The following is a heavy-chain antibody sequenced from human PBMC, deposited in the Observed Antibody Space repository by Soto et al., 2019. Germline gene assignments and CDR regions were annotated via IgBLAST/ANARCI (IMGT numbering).Heavy chain of an antibody. CDR1: GYTFTSYA. V-gene: IGHV1-3*01. Sequence: ASVKVSCKASGYTFTSYAMHWVRQAPGQRLEWMGWINAGNGNRKYSQKFQGRVTITRDTSASTAYMELSSLRSEDTAVYYCARQGDGYPIRYLPQYWGQGTLVTVSS. D-gene: IGHD5-12*01. CDR3: ARQGDGYPIRYLPQY. CDR2: INAGNGNR. J-gene: IGHJ4*02.